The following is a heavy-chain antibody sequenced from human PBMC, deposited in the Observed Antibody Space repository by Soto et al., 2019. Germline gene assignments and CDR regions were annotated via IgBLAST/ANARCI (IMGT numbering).Heavy chain of an antibody. CDR2: MYYGGST. CDR3: ARSTGYGDSYFDY. J-gene: IGHJ4*02. CDR1: GGSIRTYY. D-gene: IGHD4-17*01. Sequence: SETLSLTCTVSGGSIRTYYWNWIRRPPGKGLEWIGYMYYGGSTNYNPSLKSRVTVSGDTSKNDFSLRLTSVTAADTAVYYCARSTGYGDSYFDYWGRGTLVTVSS. V-gene: IGHV4-59*01.